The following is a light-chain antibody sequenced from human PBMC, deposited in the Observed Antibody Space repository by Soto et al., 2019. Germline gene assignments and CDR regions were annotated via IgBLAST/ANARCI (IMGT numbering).Light chain of an antibody. V-gene: IGKV3-20*01. J-gene: IGKJ1*01. CDR3: QYYGTSPLT. Sequence: EFVLTQSPGTLSLSPGERATLSCRASQSPSSSYFAWYQQKPGQAPRLLIYGVSSRTTGIPDRFSGSGSGTGFTLTISRLEPEDFAVYFCQYYGTSPLTFGQGTKVEIK. CDR1: QSPSSSY. CDR2: GVS.